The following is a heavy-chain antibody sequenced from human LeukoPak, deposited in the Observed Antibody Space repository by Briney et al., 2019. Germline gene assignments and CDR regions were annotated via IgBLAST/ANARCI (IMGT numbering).Heavy chain of an antibody. CDR2: IYYSGST. J-gene: IGHJ4*02. CDR1: GGSISSGGYY. D-gene: IGHD3-10*01. Sequence: SETLSLTCTVSGGSISSGGYYWSWIRQHPGKGLEWLGYIYYSGSTYSNPSLRSRVTISVDTSKNQFSLKLSAVTAADTALYFCPSVPRGGHRGVIKYYFDYWGRGTLVTVSS. CDR3: PSVPRGGHRGVIKYYFDY. V-gene: IGHV4-31*03.